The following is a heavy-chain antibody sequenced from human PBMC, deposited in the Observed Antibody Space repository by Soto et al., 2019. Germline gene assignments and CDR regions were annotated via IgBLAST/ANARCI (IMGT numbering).Heavy chain of an antibody. CDR3: ARVGPYDSGSYMLRYNWFDP. Sequence: EVQLVDSGGGLIQPGGSLRLSCAAAGFSVSTSHMNWVRQTPGKGLEWVSVIYSGGATYYAASVKGRFTISRDKSKNTVYLQMNSLTAEDTAVYYCARVGPYDSGSYMLRYNWFDPWGPGTLVTVSS. J-gene: IGHJ5*02. CDR1: GFSVSTSH. V-gene: IGHV3-53*01. CDR2: IYSGGAT. D-gene: IGHD3-10*01.